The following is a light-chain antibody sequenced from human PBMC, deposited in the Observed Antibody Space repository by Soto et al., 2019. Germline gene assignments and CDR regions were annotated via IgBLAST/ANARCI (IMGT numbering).Light chain of an antibody. CDR1: QSITSSY. CDR2: AAS. V-gene: IGKV3-15*01. CDR3: QQYINWPRT. Sequence: EIVLTQSPGTLSLSPGERATLSCRASQSITSSYLAWYQQKPGQGPRLLIYAASTRATGIPARFSGSGSGTEFSLTISSLQSEDFAVYYCQQYINWPRTFGQGTKVEIK. J-gene: IGKJ1*01.